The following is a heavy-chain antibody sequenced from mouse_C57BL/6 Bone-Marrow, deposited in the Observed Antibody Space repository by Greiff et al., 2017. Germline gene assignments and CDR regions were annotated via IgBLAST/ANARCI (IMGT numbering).Heavy chain of an antibody. J-gene: IGHJ2*01. Sequence: QVQLQQPGAELVMPGASVKLSCKASGYTFTSYWMHWVKQRPGQGLEWIGEIDPSDSYTNYNQKFKGKSTLTVDKSSSTAYMQLSSLTSEDSAVYYCARGTTVVATSYWGQGTTLTVSS. D-gene: IGHD1-1*01. CDR2: IDPSDSYT. CDR3: ARGTTVVATSY. CDR1: GYTFTSYW. V-gene: IGHV1-69*01.